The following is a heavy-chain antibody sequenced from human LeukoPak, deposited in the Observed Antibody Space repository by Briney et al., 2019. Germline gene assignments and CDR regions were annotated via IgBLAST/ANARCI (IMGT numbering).Heavy chain of an antibody. CDR1: GFTFSSYA. V-gene: IGHV3-23*01. J-gene: IGHJ4*02. Sequence: PGGSLRLSCAGSGFTFSSYAMSWVRQAPGKGLEWVSTTSDSGGSTYYADSVKGRFTISRDNAKNSLYLQMNSLRAEDTAVYYCARDLMIAAREVYWGQGTLVTVSS. CDR2: TSDSGGST. D-gene: IGHD6-6*01. CDR3: ARDLMIAAREVY.